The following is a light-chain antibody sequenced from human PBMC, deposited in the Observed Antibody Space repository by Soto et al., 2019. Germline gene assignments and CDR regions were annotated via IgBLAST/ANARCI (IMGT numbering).Light chain of an antibody. CDR1: TGTVTSGHY. V-gene: IGLV7-46*01. J-gene: IGLJ1*01. CDR3: LLSYTGPSV. Sequence: QSVVTQYPSLTVSPGGTVTLTCGSSTGTVTSGHYPYWFQQKPGQAPRTLIYDTVKKHSWTPARFSGSLLGGKAALTLSGAQPEDEADYYCLLSYTGPSVFGPGTKVTVL. CDR2: DTV.